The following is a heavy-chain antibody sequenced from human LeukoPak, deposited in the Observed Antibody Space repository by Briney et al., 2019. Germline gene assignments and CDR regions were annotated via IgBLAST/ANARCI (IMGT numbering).Heavy chain of an antibody. V-gene: IGHV3-74*01. CDR2: INPDGSRT. CDR1: GFIFSSYW. CDR3: SWDHPGNEDI. D-gene: IGHD1-26*01. J-gene: IGHJ3*02. Sequence: QPGGSLRLSCAGSGFIFSSYWMHWVRHAPGKGLVWVSRINPDGSRTDYADCVAGRFTISRDNAKNTVYVQMNSLRADDSAVYYCSWDHPGNEDIWGQGTMVTVSS.